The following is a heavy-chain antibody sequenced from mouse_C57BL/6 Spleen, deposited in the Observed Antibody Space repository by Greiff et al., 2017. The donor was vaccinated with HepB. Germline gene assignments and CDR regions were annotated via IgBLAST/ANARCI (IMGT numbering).Heavy chain of an antibody. Sequence: EVKLMESGPGLVKPSQSLSLTCSVTGYSITSGYYWNWIRQFPGNKLEWMGYISYDGSNNYNPSLKNRISITRDTSKNQFFLKLNSVTTEDTATYYCARGGYPSWFAYWGQGTLVTVSA. CDR2: ISYDGSN. CDR1: GYSITSGYY. V-gene: IGHV3-6*01. D-gene: IGHD2-2*01. CDR3: ARGGYPSWFAY. J-gene: IGHJ3*01.